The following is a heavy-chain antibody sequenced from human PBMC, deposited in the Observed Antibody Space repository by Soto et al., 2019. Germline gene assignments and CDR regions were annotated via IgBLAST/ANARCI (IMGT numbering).Heavy chain of an antibody. D-gene: IGHD2-8*02. CDR3: AARYCSAATCFNPGSY. J-gene: IGHJ4*02. Sequence: QVHLVQSGAEVKKPGSSVKVSCKVSGDTFNTYTISWVRQAPGQGLDWMGRIIPILAVTTYSRKFQGRLSITADEATSTAYMEVSSLRSEDTAIYYGAARYCSAATCFNPGSYWGQGTLVAVSS. CDR1: GDTFNTYT. V-gene: IGHV1-69*02. CDR2: IIPILAVT.